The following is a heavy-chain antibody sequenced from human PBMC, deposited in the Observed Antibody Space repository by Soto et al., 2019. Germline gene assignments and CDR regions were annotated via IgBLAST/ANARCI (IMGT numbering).Heavy chain of an antibody. V-gene: IGHV3-30*18. J-gene: IGHJ6*02. CDR2: ISYDGSNK. CDR3: AKDLVGRDFWSGHKNYYYYGMDV. D-gene: IGHD3-3*01. Sequence: GGSLRLSCAASGFTFSSYGMHWVRQAPGKGLEWVAVISYDGSNKYYADSVKGRFTISRDNSKNTLYLQMNSLRAEDTAVYYCAKDLVGRDFWSGHKNYYYYGMDVWGQRTTVPVS. CDR1: GFTFSSYG.